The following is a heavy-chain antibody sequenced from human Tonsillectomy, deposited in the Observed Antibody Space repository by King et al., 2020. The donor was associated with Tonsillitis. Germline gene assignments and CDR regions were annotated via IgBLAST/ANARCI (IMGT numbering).Heavy chain of an antibody. V-gene: IGHV2-70*13. CDR1: GFSLSASGMY. J-gene: IGHJ4*02. D-gene: IGHD3-22*01. Sequence: VTLKESGPALVKPPQTLTLTCTFSGFSLSASGMYVGWIRQPPGKALEWLALIDWDGDKYYSTSLKTRLTISKDTSKNQVVLTMTNMYPVDTATYYCVRILRDHFYDRVLDYWGQGTLVTVSS. CDR3: VRILRDHFYDRVLDY. CDR2: IDWDGDK.